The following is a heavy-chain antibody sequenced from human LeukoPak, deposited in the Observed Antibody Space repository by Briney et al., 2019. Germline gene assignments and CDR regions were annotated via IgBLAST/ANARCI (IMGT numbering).Heavy chain of an antibody. J-gene: IGHJ3*02. CDR3: SRHKYPDAFDI. CDR1: GFTFSDYY. Sequence: GGSLRLSCAASGFTFSDYYMNWIRQAPGKGLEWVAYISSSGSTIYYADSVKGRFTISRDNARNSLYVQMNSLRAEDTAVYYCSRHKYPDAFDIWRQGTMVTVSP. V-gene: IGHV3-11*01. CDR2: ISSSGSTI. D-gene: IGHD6-6*01.